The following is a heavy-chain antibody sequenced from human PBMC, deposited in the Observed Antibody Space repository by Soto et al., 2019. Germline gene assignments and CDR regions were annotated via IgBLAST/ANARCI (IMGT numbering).Heavy chain of an antibody. J-gene: IGHJ4*02. V-gene: IGHV1-69*02. CDR3: ASRGDGDYEGGGIDY. D-gene: IGHD4-17*01. CDR2: IIPILGIA. Sequence: QVQLVQSGAEVKKPGSSVKVSCKASGGTFSSYTISWVRQAPGQGLEWMGRIIPILGIANYAQKFQGRVTITADQYTSTAYMGLGSLRSEDTAVYYCASRGDGDYEGGGIDYWGQGTLVTVSS. CDR1: GGTFSSYT.